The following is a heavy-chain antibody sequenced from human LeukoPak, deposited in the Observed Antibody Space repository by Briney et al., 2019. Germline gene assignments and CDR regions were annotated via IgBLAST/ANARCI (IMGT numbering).Heavy chain of an antibody. D-gene: IGHD1-7*01. CDR1: GGSISDYF. Sequence: PSETLSLTCTVSGGSISDYFWSWVRQSPGKGLEWIGFMHHSGSANSNPSLRSRVTISMDTSKNQFSLKMTSVTAADTAVYYCAREGSAGNNWNYLARWFDPWGQGTLVTVSS. V-gene: IGHV4-59*01. CDR3: AREGSAGNNWNYLARWFDP. J-gene: IGHJ5*02. CDR2: MHHSGSA.